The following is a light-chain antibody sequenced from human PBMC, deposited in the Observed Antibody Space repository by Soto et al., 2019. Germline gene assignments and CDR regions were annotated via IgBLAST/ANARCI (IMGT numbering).Light chain of an antibody. CDR3: SSYTSSSTPYP. V-gene: IGLV2-14*01. Sequence: QCVLTHAAYGTGVAGGASTISRNGTSSDVGGYNYVSWYQQHPGKAPKLMIYDVSNRPSGVSNRFSGSKSGNTASLTISGLQAADEADYSCSSYTSSSTPYPFGPGTKSPS. CDR2: DVS. CDR1: SSDVGGYNY. J-gene: IGLJ1*01.